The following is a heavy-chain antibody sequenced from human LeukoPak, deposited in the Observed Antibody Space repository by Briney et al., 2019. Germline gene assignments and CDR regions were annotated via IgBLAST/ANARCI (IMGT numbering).Heavy chain of an antibody. CDR1: GFTFSTSG. CDR2: ISSSGSDI. CDR3: ARDYGGSSPFDY. J-gene: IGHJ4*02. V-gene: IGHV3-21*05. Sequence: GSLRLSCAASGFTFSTSGMHWVRQAPGKGLEWVSYISSSGSDIYYADSVKGRFTISRDNAKNSLYLHMNSLRAEDTAVYYCARDYGGSSPFDYWGQGTLVTVSS. D-gene: IGHD4-23*01.